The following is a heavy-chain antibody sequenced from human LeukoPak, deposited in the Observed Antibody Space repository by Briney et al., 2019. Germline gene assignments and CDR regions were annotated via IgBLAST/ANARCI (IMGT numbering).Heavy chain of an antibody. CDR2: ISYDGSNK. CDR1: GFTFSSYA. D-gene: IGHD4-17*01. J-gene: IGHJ4*02. Sequence: GGSLRLSCAASGFTFSSYAMHWVRQAPGKGLEWVAVISYDGSNKYYADSVKGRFTISRDNSKNTLYLQMNSLRAEDTAVYYCARDRSSDYGDYFDYWGQGTLVTVSS. V-gene: IGHV3-30*04. CDR3: ARDRSSDYGDYFDY.